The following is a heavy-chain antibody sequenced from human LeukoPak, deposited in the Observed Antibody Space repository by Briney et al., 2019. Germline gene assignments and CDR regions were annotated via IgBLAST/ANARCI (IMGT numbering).Heavy chain of an antibody. CDR2: INPNSGGT. V-gene: IGHV1-2*02. D-gene: IGHD6-19*01. J-gene: IGHJ6*03. CDR1: GYTFTGYY. CDR3: AREGAGYSSGWTTGGSYYYYYMDV. Sequence: GASVKVSCKASGYTFTGYYMHWVRQAPGQGLEWMGWINPNSGGTNYAQKFQGRVTMTRDTSISTAYMELSRLRSDDTAVYYCAREGAGYSSGWTTGGSYYYYYMDVWGKGTTVTVSS.